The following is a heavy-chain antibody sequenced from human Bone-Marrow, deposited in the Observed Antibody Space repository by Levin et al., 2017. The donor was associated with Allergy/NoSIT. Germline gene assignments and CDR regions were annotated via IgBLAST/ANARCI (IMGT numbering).Heavy chain of an antibody. CDR3: AKSPTTLKAAHGGYYDYGMDV. V-gene: IGHV3-23*01. CDR2: ISGSGGST. D-gene: IGHD2-15*01. J-gene: IGHJ6*02. Sequence: PGGSLRLSCAASGFTFSSYAMSWVRQAPGKGLEWVSAISGSGGSTYYADSVKGRFTISRDNSKNTLYLQMNSLRAEDTAVYYCAKSPTTLKAAHGGYYDYGMDVWGQGTTVTVSS. CDR1: GFTFSSYA.